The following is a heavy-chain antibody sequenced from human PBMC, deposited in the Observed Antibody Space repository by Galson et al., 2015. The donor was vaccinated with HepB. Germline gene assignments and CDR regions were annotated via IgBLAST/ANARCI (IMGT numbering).Heavy chain of an antibody. Sequence: SLRLSCAASGFTFSSYAMHWVRQAPGKGLEWVAVISYDGSNKYYADSVKGRFTISRDNSKNTLYLQMNSLRAEDTAVYYCARAQDYYGSGSYTFDYWGQGTLVTVSS. D-gene: IGHD3-10*01. CDR3: ARAQDYYGSGSYTFDY. V-gene: IGHV3-30-3*01. CDR2: ISYDGSNK. J-gene: IGHJ4*02. CDR1: GFTFSSYA.